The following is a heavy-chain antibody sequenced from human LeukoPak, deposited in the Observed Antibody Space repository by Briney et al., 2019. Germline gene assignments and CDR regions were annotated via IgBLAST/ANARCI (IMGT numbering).Heavy chain of an antibody. CDR2: FYTSDST. V-gene: IGHV4-4*07. D-gene: IGHD1-1*01. CDR3: ARGNAMDV. J-gene: IGHJ6*04. Sequence: SETLSLTCTVSGGSISSYYWSWIRQPAGKGLEWIGHFYTSDSTNYNPSLKSRVTISIDTSKTQFSLNLSSVTAADTAMYYCARGNAMDVWGKGTTVTVSS. CDR1: GGSISSYY.